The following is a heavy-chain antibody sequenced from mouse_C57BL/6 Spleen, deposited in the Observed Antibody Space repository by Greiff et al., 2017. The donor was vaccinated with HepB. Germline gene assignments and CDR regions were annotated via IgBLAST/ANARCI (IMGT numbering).Heavy chain of an antibody. CDR2: INPNNGGT. CDR3: ARRTIYYGSSPWYFDV. J-gene: IGHJ1*03. CDR1: GYTFTDYY. Sequence: VQLKQSGPELVKPGASVKISCKASGYTFTDYYMNWVKQSHGKSLEWIGDINPNNGGTSYNQKFKGKATLTVDKSSSTAYMELRSLTSEDSAVYYCARRTIYYGSSPWYFDVWGTGTTVTVSS. V-gene: IGHV1-26*01. D-gene: IGHD1-1*01.